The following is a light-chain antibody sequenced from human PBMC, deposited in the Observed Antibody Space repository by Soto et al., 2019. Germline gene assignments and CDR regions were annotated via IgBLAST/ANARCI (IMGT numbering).Light chain of an antibody. CDR2: STN. CDR3: TAWDGSLDIVL. CDR1: RSNIGSNT. J-gene: IGLJ2*01. Sequence: QSVLTQPPSASGTPGQRVTMSCSGGRSNIGSNTVNWYQQLPGSAPKLLIYSTNQRPSGVPDRFSGSKSGTSAALAISGLQSEDEADYYCTAWDGSLDIVLIGGGTQLTVL. V-gene: IGLV1-44*01.